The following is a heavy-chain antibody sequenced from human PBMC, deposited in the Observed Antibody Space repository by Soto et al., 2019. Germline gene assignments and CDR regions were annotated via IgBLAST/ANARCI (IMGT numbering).Heavy chain of an antibody. Sequence: QVQLVESGGGVVQPGRSLRLSCAASGFTFSSYAMHWVRQAPGKGLEWVAVISYDGSNKYYADSVKGRFTISRDNSXNXLYLQMNSLRAEDTAVYYCARGPYYYDSSGYPYADYWGQGTLVTVSS. CDR1: GFTFSSYA. V-gene: IGHV3-30-3*01. CDR2: ISYDGSNK. D-gene: IGHD3-22*01. J-gene: IGHJ4*02. CDR3: ARGPYYYDSSGYPYADY.